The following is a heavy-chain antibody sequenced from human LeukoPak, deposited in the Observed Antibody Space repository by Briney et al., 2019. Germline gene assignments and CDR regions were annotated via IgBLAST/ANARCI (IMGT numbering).Heavy chain of an antibody. V-gene: IGHV4-34*01. J-gene: IGHJ6*03. D-gene: IGHD3-10*01. CDR3: ARVARGSGSSYYYYYYMDV. Sequence: PSETLSLTCTVSGGSISSYYWSWIRQPPGKGLEWIGEINHSGSTNYNPSLKSRVTISVDTSKNQFSLKLSSVTAADTAVYYCARVARGSGSSYYYYYYMDVWGKGTTVTVSS. CDR1: GGSISSYY. CDR2: INHSGST.